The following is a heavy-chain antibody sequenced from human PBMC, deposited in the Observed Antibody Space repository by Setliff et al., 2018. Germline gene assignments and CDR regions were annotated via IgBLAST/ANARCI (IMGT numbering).Heavy chain of an antibody. CDR1: GYTFNNYG. J-gene: IGHJ4*02. CDR2: ISSRSSHI. V-gene: IGHV3-21*04. Sequence: SCKASGYTFNNYGINWVRQAPGKGLEWVSTISSRSSHIYYADSVKGRFTISRDNAKNSLYLQMNRLRAEDTALYYCAKDRSRDYDDSSGYDHWGQGTLVTVSS. CDR3: AKDRSRDYDDSSGYDH. D-gene: IGHD3-22*01.